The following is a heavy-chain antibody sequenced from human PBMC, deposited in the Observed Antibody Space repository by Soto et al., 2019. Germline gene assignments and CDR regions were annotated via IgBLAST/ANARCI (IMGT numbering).Heavy chain of an antibody. Sequence: GGSLRLSCAASGFTFSSYAMHWVRQAPGKGLEWVAVISYDGSNKYYADSVKGRFTISRDNSKNTLYLQMNSLRAEDTAVYYCARGNNQNMDVWGQGTTVTVSS. CDR2: ISYDGSNK. CDR1: GFTFSSYA. CDR3: ARGNNQNMDV. V-gene: IGHV3-30-3*01. J-gene: IGHJ6*02.